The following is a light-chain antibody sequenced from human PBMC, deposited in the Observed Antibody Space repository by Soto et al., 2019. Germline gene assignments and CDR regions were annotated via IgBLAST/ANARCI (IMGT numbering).Light chain of an antibody. J-gene: IGKJ4*01. Sequence: EVVLTQFPATLSLSPGERATLSCRASQSVSTYLASYQQKPGQAPRLLIYDASNRATGIPARFSGSGSGTDFTLTISSLEPEDSAVYYCQQRSDWPPLSFGGGTKVEIK. CDR2: DAS. V-gene: IGKV3-11*01. CDR3: QQRSDWPPLS. CDR1: QSVSTY.